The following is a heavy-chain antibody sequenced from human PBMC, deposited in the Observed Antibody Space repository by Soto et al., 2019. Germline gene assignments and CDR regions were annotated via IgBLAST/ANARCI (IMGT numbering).Heavy chain of an antibody. D-gene: IGHD5-12*01. CDR2: IIPIVGTA. J-gene: IGHJ4*02. V-gene: IGHV1-69*13. CDR1: GGTFSSYA. CDR3: ARDSGYSGYEYYFDY. Sequence: SVKVSCKASGGTFSSYAISWVRQAPGQGLEWMGGIIPIVGTANYAQKFQGRVTITADESTSTAYMELSSLRSEDTAVYYCARDSGYSGYEYYFDYWGQGTLVTVSS.